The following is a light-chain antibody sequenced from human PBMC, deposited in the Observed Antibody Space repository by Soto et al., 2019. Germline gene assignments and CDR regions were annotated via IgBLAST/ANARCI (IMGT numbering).Light chain of an antibody. CDR2: VAS. Sequence: ERATXSCXASQSVSNYLAWYQQKPGQAPRLLIYVASSRATGIPDRFSGSGSGTDFTLTISRLEPEDFAVYYCQQYGGSPQTFGQGTKVDIK. CDR1: QSVSNY. CDR3: QQYGGSPQT. V-gene: IGKV3-20*01. J-gene: IGKJ1*01.